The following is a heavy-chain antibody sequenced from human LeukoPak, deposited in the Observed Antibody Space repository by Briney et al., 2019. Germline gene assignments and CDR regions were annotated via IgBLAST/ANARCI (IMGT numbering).Heavy chain of an antibody. V-gene: IGHV3-23*01. CDR1: GFTFSHYA. Sequence: PGRSLRLSCAASGFTFSHYAMNWVRQAPGKGLEWLSLISASGDATYYADSVKGRFTISRDNSTDTLYLHMNSLRAEDTAIYYCANRPFIAAAGTFDYWGQGTLVTVSS. D-gene: IGHD6-13*01. CDR2: ISASGDAT. CDR3: ANRPFIAAAGTFDY. J-gene: IGHJ4*02.